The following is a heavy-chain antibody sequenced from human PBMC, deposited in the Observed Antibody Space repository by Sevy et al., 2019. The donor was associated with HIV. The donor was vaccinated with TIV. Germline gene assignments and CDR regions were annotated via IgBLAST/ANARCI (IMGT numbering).Heavy chain of an antibody. CDR3: ARALASSDGY. CDR1: GFTFSSYW. V-gene: IGHV3-7*04. J-gene: IGHJ4*02. Sequence: GGSLRLSCAASGFTFSSYWMHWVRQAPGKGLEWVANINQDGSEKYYVDSVKGRFTISRDNAKNALFLQMNSLRAEDTAVYYCARALASSDGYWGQGTLVTVSS. CDR2: INQDGSEK. D-gene: IGHD5-12*01.